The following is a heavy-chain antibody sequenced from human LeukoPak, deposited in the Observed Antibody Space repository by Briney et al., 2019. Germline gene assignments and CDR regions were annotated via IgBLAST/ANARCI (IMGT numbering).Heavy chain of an antibody. D-gene: IGHD4-17*01. CDR3: ARGWDGDHEVY. V-gene: IGHV1-3*01. CDR2: INAGNGNT. Sequence: ASVKVSCKTSGYTFTNYGVHWVRQAPGQRLEWMGWINAGNGNTKYSQNFQGRVTITRDTSASTVYMELRSLRFEDTALYYCARGWDGDHEVYWGQGTLVTVSS. CDR1: GYTFTNYG. J-gene: IGHJ4*02.